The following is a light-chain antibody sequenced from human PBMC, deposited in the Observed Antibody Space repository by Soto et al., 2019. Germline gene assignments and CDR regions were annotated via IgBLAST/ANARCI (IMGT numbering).Light chain of an antibody. Sequence: DIQMTQSPSSLSASVGDRVTITCRASQSISSYLNWYQQKQGKAPKLLIYAASSLQSGVPSRFSGSGSGTDFTLTISSLQPEEFATYYCQQSYSTPQTFGQGTKVEIK. CDR3: QQSYSTPQT. CDR2: AAS. J-gene: IGKJ1*01. V-gene: IGKV1-39*01. CDR1: QSISSY.